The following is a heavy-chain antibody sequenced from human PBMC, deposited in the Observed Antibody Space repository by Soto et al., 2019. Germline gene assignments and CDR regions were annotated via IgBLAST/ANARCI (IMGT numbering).Heavy chain of an antibody. V-gene: IGHV1-18*01. CDR3: ARHTDDVHYVWGSDYDGMDV. Sequence: QVQLVQSGGEVKKPGASVKVSCQAAGYTFTRFGITWVRQAPGQGLEWMGWSSINNGKTNYAQKFQGRVTMTTDTSTNTAYMELRSLRSDDTAVYYCARHTDDVHYVWGSDYDGMDVWGQGSTVPVPS. CDR2: SSINNGKT. J-gene: IGHJ6*02. D-gene: IGHD3-16*01. CDR1: GYTFTRFG.